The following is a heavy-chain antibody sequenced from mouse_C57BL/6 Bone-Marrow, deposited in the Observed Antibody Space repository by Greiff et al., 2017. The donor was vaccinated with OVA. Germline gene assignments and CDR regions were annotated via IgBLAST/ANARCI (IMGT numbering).Heavy chain of an antibody. CDR1: GYAFSSSW. CDR3: ARSRRAFPYDYPYWYFDV. CDR2: IYPGDGDT. Sequence: VQLVESGPELVKPGASVKISCKASGYAFSSSWMNWVKQRPGKGLEWIGRIYPGDGDTNYNGKFKGKATLTADKSSSTAYMQLSSLTSEDSAVYFCARSRRAFPYDYPYWYFDVWGTGTTVTVSS. J-gene: IGHJ1*03. D-gene: IGHD2-4*01. V-gene: IGHV1-82*01.